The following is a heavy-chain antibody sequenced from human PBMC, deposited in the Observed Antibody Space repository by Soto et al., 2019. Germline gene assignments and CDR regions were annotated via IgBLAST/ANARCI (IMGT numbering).Heavy chain of an antibody. D-gene: IGHD3-10*01. V-gene: IGHV1-69*12. CDR3: ARDNYPPQIGGNYYYVLDV. J-gene: IGHJ6*01. CDR2: IMPVFRTP. CDR1: GGTFRTAA. Sequence: QVQLEQSGAEVKKPGSSVKVSCKASGGTFRTAAISWVRQAPGQGLEWMGGIMPVFRTPDYAQKFQGRVTITAGESTNTGYIGLSGLRSDDTAVYYRARDNYPPQIGGNYYYVLDVWGQGTKITVSS.